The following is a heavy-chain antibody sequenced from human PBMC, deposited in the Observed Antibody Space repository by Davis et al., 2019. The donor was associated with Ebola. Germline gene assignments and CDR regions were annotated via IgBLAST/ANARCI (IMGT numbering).Heavy chain of an antibody. CDR2: ISSDSDYI. CDR1: GITLSSYS. Sequence: GGSLRLSCAASGITLSSYSMNWVRQAPGKGLEWVSSISSDSDYIYYADSAKGRFTISRDNAKNSLFLQMNSLRAEDTAVYYCARDRPLDFFFGDYYGMDVWGQGTTVTVSS. D-gene: IGHD3-16*01. V-gene: IGHV3-21*01. CDR3: ARDRPLDFFFGDYYGMDV. J-gene: IGHJ6*02.